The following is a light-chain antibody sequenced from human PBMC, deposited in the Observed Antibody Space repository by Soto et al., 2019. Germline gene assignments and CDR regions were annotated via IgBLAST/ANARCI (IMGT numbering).Light chain of an antibody. CDR2: GAS. J-gene: IGKJ4*01. CDR3: QQYGSSPLT. V-gene: IGKV3-20*01. Sequence: EIVLTQSPGTLSLSTGERATLSCRASQSVSSSYLAWYQQKPGQAPRLLIYGASSRATGIPDRFSGRGSGTDFTLTISRLEPEDCAVYYCQQYGSSPLTFGGGTKVEIK. CDR1: QSVSSSY.